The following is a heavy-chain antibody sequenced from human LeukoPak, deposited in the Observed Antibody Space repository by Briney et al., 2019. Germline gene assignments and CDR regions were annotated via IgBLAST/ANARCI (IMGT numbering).Heavy chain of an antibody. D-gene: IGHD3-10*01. Sequence: GRSLRLSCAASGLTFSSYTMNWVRQAPGKGLQWISSISTGSRTIYYADSVKGRFTISRDNAKNSLYLQMNSLRAEDTAVYYCAKIATPATGDYWGQGTLVTVSS. J-gene: IGHJ4*02. CDR1: GLTFSSYT. CDR3: AKIATPATGDY. CDR2: ISTGSRTI. V-gene: IGHV3-48*01.